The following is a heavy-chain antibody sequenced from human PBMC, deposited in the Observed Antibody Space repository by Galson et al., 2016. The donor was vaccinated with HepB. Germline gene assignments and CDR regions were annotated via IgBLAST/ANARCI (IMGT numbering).Heavy chain of an antibody. V-gene: IGHV3-11*03. CDR1: GFTFRDYD. J-gene: IGHJ4*02. D-gene: IGHD6-19*01. CDR3: TTWLSHPLDY. Sequence: SLRLSCAASGFTFRDYDLSWVRRAPGKGLEWVSHIDGPTPNTNYADSVRGRFSIYRDNSRDSLYLQMDSLTAEDSALYYCTTWLSHPLDYWGQGTRVTVSS. CDR2: IDGPTPNT.